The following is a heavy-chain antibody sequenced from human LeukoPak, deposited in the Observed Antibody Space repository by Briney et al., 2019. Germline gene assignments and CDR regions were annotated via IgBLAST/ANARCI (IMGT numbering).Heavy chain of an antibody. CDR3: ATSYYDTLTGYRPLAY. CDR2: INPNSGGT. Sequence: GASVKVSCKASGYTFTDYYMHWVRQAPGQGLEWMGWINPNSGGTNYAKKFQGRVTMTEDTSTDTAYMELSSLRYEDTAVYYCATSYYDTLTGYRPLAYWGQGTLVTVSS. CDR1: GYTFTDYY. D-gene: IGHD3-9*01. J-gene: IGHJ4*02. V-gene: IGHV1-2*02.